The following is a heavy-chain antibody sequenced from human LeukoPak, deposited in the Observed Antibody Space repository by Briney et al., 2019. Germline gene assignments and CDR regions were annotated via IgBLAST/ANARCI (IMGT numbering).Heavy chain of an antibody. CDR2: IIPIFGTA. J-gene: IGHJ6*03. CDR1: GGTFGSYA. Sequence: ASVKVSCKASGGTFGSYAISWVRQAPGQGLEWMGRIIPIFGTANYAQKFQGRVTITTDESTSTAYMELSSLRSEDTAVYYCARSVTGPHYYYYYMDVWGKGTTVTVSS. D-gene: IGHD4-11*01. V-gene: IGHV1-69*05. CDR3: ARSVTGPHYYYYYMDV.